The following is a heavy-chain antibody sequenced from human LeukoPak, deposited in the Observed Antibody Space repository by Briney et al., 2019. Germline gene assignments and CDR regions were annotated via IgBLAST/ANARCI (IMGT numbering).Heavy chain of an antibody. J-gene: IGHJ4*02. Sequence: PSETLSLTCAVYGGCFSGYYWSWIRQPPGKGLEWIGEINHSGSTNYNPSLKSRVTISVDTSKNQFSLKLSSVTAADTAVYYCARRSGYSFVDYWGQGTLVTVSS. D-gene: IGHD5-18*01. CDR1: GGCFSGYY. CDR3: ARRSGYSFVDY. CDR2: INHSGST. V-gene: IGHV4-34*01.